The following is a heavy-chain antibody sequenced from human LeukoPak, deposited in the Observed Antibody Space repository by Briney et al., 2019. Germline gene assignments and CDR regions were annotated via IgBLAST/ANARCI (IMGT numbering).Heavy chain of an antibody. D-gene: IGHD7-27*01. CDR3: ARDRTGLGAFDI. CDR1: GFTVGSNY. V-gene: IGHV3-66*01. Sequence: GGSLRLSCAPSGFTVGSNYVSWVRQAPGEGLEWVSVMYGVGTTHHADSVQGRFIVSRDISKNKLYLQMNSLRAEDTAVYYCARDRTGLGAFDIWGQGTMVTVSS. J-gene: IGHJ3*02. CDR2: MYGVGTT.